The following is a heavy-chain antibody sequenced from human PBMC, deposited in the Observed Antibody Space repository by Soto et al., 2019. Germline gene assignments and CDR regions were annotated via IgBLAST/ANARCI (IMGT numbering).Heavy chain of an antibody. CDR2: INHSGST. CDR3: ASGGPSGGIVVVVAATRRNNRFDP. D-gene: IGHD2-15*01. J-gene: IGHJ5*02. CDR1: GGSFSGYH. V-gene: IGHV4-34*01. Sequence: SETLSLTCAVYGGSFSGYHWSWIRQPAGKRLESTGEINHSGSTNYNPSLKSRVTISVDTSKNQFSLKLSSVNAADTAVYYCASGGPSGGIVVVVAATRRNNRFDPWGQGILVTVSS.